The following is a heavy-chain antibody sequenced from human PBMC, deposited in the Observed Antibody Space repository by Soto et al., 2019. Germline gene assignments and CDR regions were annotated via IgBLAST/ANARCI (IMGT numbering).Heavy chain of an antibody. D-gene: IGHD3-16*01. V-gene: IGHV3-7*01. CDR1: GFSLSSYW. Sequence: GSLRLSCAASGFSLSSYWMTWVCQAPGKGLEWVATIKQDGSEKHYVDSVKGRFTISRDNAKNSLYLEMNSLRAEDTAVYYCARVLYDYVWGSYLLPLWGQGTLVTVSS. J-gene: IGHJ4*02. CDR3: ARVLYDYVWGSYLLPL. CDR2: IKQDGSEK.